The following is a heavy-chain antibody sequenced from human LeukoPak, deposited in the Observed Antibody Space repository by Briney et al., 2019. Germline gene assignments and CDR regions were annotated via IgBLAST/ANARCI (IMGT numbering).Heavy chain of an antibody. J-gene: IGHJ4*02. Sequence: GGSLRLSCAASGFTFSSYWMSWVRQAPGKGLEWVANIKQDGSEKYYVDSVKGRFTISRDNAKNSLYLQMNSLRAEDTAVYYCARDGGYSSGWYYYWGQGTLVTVSS. D-gene: IGHD6-19*01. CDR2: IKQDGSEK. CDR3: ARDGGYSSGWYYY. V-gene: IGHV3-7*01. CDR1: GFTFSSYW.